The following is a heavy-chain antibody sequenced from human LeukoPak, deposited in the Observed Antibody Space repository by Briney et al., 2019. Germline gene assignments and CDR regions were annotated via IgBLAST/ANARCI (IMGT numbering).Heavy chain of an antibody. CDR2: INPNSGDT. D-gene: IGHD6-6*01. V-gene: IGHV1-2*02. CDR3: ARSNIAVRRGDNWFDP. J-gene: IGHJ5*02. CDR1: GYTFTGYY. Sequence: ASVKVSCKASGYTFTGYYLHWVRQAPGQGLEWMGWINPNSGDTNDARKFQGRVTMTRDTSINTAYMELSRLISDDTAVYYCARSNIAVRRGDNWFDPWGQGTLVTVSS.